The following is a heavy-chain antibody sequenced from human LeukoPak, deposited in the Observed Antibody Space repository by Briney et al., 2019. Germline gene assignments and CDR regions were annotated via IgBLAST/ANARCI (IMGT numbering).Heavy chain of an antibody. D-gene: IGHD5-18*01. Sequence: SETLSLTCTVSGVSISSYYWSWIRQPPGKGLEWIGYIYTSGSTNYNPSLKSRVTISVDTSKNQFSLKLSSVTAADTAVYYCASGYSYGYFDYWGQGTLVTVSS. CDR2: IYTSGST. CDR1: GVSISSYY. V-gene: IGHV4-4*09. J-gene: IGHJ4*02. CDR3: ASGYSYGYFDY.